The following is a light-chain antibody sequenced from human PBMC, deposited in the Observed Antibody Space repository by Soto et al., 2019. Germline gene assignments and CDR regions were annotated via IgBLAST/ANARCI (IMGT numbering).Light chain of an antibody. CDR3: SSYTSSSTSVI. J-gene: IGLJ2*01. CDR2: DVS. Sequence: QSALTQPASVSGSTGQSITISCTGTSSDVGGYNYVSWYQQQPGKAPKLLIYDVSNQPSGVSNRFSGSKSGNTASLTISGLQAEDEADYYCSSYTSSSTSVIFGGGTKLTV. V-gene: IGLV2-14*01. CDR1: SSDVGGYNY.